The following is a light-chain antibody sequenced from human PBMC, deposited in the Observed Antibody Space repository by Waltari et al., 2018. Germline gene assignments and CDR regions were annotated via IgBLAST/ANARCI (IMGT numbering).Light chain of an antibody. CDR3: AAWDDSLSAPYV. Sequence: QSVLTQPPSASGTPGQRVTISCSGSSSKIGSNYVYWYQQLPETAPKLLIHRNNQLPSGAPARFSGSKSGTSAPLAISGLRSEDEADYYCAAWDDSLSAPYVFGTGTKVTVL. CDR2: RNN. J-gene: IGLJ1*01. V-gene: IGLV1-47*01. CDR1: SSKIGSNY.